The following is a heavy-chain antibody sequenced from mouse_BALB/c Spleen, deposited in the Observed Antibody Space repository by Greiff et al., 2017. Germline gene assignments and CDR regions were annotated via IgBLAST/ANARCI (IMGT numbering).Heavy chain of an antibody. CDR3: ARDIYDGYYYWYFDV. CDR2: IRNKANGYTT. J-gene: IGHJ1*01. D-gene: IGHD2-3*01. V-gene: IGHV7-3*02. CDR1: GFTFTDYY. Sequence: EVKVVESGGGLVQPGGSLRLSCATSGFTFTDYYMSWVRQPPGKALEWLGFIRNKANGYTTEYSASVKGRFTISRDNSQSILYLQMNTLRAEDSATYYCARDIYDGYYYWYFDVWGAGTTVTVSS.